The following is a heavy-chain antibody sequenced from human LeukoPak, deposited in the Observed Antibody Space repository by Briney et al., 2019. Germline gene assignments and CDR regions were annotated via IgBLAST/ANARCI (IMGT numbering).Heavy chain of an antibody. J-gene: IGHJ6*03. CDR1: GFTFSSYS. Sequence: GGSLRLSCAASGFTFSSYSMNWVRQAPGKGLEWVSSISSSSSYIYYADSVKGRFTISRDNAKNSLYLQMNSLRAEDTAVYYCARERISRYYYYYMDVWGKGTTVTVSS. CDR2: ISSSSSYI. CDR3: ARERISRYYYYYMDV. V-gene: IGHV3-21*04. D-gene: IGHD2/OR15-2a*01.